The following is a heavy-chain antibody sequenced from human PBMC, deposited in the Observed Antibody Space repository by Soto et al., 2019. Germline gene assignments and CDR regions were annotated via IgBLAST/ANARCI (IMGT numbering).Heavy chain of an antibody. CDR1: GGTFDRYS. CDR3: ATGALGGRQQLVVGASDF. CDR2: VDPIFDFS. Sequence: QVQLVQSGAEVKKPGSSLSVSCRASGGTFDRYSISWVRQAPGQGLEWLGKVDPIFDFSRYAPKFPGRVTITADKSTSRAYMDLGGLTSEDTAVYYCATGALGGRQQLVVGASDFCGQGTTVTLSS. D-gene: IGHD6-13*01. V-gene: IGHV1-69*02. J-gene: IGHJ3*01.